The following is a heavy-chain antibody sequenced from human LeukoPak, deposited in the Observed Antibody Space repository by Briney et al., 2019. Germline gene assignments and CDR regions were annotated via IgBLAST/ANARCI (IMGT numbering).Heavy chain of an antibody. D-gene: IGHD3-10*01. CDR1: GFTVSSNY. CDR2: IYSGGST. Sequence: GGSLRLSCAASGFTVSSNYMSWVHQAPGKGLEWVSVIYSGGSTYYADSVKGRFTISRDNSKNTLYLQMNSLRAEDTAVYYCARYGSGGYYFDYWGQGTLVTVSS. J-gene: IGHJ4*02. V-gene: IGHV3-66*01. CDR3: ARYGSGGYYFDY.